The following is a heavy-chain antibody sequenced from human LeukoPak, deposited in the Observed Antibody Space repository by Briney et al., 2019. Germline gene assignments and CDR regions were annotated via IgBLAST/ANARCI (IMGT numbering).Heavy chain of an antibody. J-gene: IGHJ5*02. Sequence: PSETLSLTCTVSGYSISSGYYWGWIRQPPGKGLEWIGSIYYSGSTYYNPSLESRVTISLDTSKNQFFLKLSSVTAADTAVYYCTRHIPLSVVDPWGQGTLVTVSS. CDR2: IYYSGST. D-gene: IGHD2-21*01. V-gene: IGHV4-38-2*02. CDR3: TRHIPLSVVDP. CDR1: GYSISSGYY.